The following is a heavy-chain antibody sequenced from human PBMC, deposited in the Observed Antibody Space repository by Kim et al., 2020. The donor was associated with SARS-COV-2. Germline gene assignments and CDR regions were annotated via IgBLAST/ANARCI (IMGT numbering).Heavy chain of an antibody. V-gene: IGHV4-31*03. CDR2: IYYSGST. Sequence: SETLSLTCTVSGGSISSGGYYWSWIRQHPGKGLEWIGYIYYSGSTYYNPSLKSRVTISVDTSKNQFSLKLSSVTAADTAVYYCARETSIAPEAFDIWGQGTMVTVSS. J-gene: IGHJ3*02. D-gene: IGHD6-13*01. CDR3: ARETSIAPEAFDI. CDR1: GGSISSGGYY.